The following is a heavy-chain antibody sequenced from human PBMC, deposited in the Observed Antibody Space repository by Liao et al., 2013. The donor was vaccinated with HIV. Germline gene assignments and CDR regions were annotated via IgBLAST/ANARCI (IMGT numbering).Heavy chain of an antibody. J-gene: IGHJ4*02. CDR3: TRDFLGTFDS. D-gene: IGHD7-27*01. V-gene: IGHV4-4*07. CDR1: DGSISSYY. CDR2: IYTSGST. Sequence: QVQLQESGPGLVKPSETLSLTCTVSDGSISSYYWSWIRQPAGKGLEWIGRIYTSGSTNYNPSLKSRATISIDTSKNQFSLKLSSVTAADTAIYYCTRDFLGTFDSWGQGTLVTVSS.